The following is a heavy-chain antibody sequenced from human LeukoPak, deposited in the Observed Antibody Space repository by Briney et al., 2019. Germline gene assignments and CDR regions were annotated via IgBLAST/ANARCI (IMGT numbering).Heavy chain of an antibody. CDR1: GGSFSGYY. CDR2: INHSGSI. V-gene: IGHV4-34*01. Sequence: RASETLSLTCAVYGGSFSGYYWSWIRQPPGKGLEWIGEINHSGSINYNSSLKSRVTISVDTSKNQFSLKLSSVTAADTAVYYCARRARWLQLGHGAFDIWGQGTMVTVSS. CDR3: ARRARWLQLGHGAFDI. J-gene: IGHJ3*02. D-gene: IGHD5-24*01.